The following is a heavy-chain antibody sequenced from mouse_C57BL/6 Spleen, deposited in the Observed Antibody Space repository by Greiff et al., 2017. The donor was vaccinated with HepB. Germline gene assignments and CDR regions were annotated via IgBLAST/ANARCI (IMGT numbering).Heavy chain of an antibody. Sequence: EVTLMESGGDLVKPGGSLKLSCAASGFTFSSYGMSWVRQTPDKRLEWVATISSGGSYTYYPDSVKGRFTISRDNAKNTLYLQMSSLKSEDTAMYYCARFYYDYSLFAYWGQGTLVTVSA. CDR2: ISSGGSYT. V-gene: IGHV5-6*01. CDR3: ARFYYDYSLFAY. D-gene: IGHD2-4*01. J-gene: IGHJ3*01. CDR1: GFTFSSYG.